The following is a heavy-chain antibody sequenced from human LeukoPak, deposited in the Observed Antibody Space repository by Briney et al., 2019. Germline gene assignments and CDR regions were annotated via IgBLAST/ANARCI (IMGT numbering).Heavy chain of an antibody. D-gene: IGHD4-17*01. V-gene: IGHV4-34*01. CDR2: INHSGST. Sequence: SETLSLTCAVYGGSFSGYYWSWIRQPPGKGLEWIGEINHSGSTNYNPSLKSRVTISVDTSKNQFSLKLSSVTAADTAVYYCGRIPTVWFDPWGQGTLVTVSS. J-gene: IGHJ5*02. CDR1: GGSFSGYY. CDR3: GRIPTVWFDP.